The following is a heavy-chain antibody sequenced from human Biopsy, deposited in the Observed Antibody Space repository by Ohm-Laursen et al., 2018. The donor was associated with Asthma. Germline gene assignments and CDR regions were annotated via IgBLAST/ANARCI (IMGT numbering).Heavy chain of an antibody. CDR1: GYTFISYA. CDR3: ARDGPVGAPSDY. CDR2: ISAYNGNT. D-gene: IGHD1-26*01. Sequence: ATVKISCKASGYTFISYAIHWVRQAPGQGLEWMGWISAYNGNTNYAQKLQGRVTMTTDTSTSTAYMELRSLRSDDTAVYYCARDGPVGAPSDYWGQGTLVTVSS. J-gene: IGHJ4*02. V-gene: IGHV1-18*01.